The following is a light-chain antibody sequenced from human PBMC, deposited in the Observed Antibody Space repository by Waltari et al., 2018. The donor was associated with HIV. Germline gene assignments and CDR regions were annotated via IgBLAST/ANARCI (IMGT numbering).Light chain of an antibody. CDR3: QSYDSSNQWL. CDR1: SGTIPSNF. Sequence: NFMLAQPHSVSDSPGKTVTMSFTRRSGTIPSNFASCSRQPPDSSPTILIYEDNQRPSGVPDRFSGSIDSSSNSASLTISGLKTEDEADYYCQSYDSSNQWLFGGGTKLTVL. J-gene: IGLJ3*02. V-gene: IGLV6-57*01. CDR2: EDN.